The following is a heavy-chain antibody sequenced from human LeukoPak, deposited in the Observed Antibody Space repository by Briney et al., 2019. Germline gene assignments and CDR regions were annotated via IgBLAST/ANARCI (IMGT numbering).Heavy chain of an antibody. J-gene: IGHJ5*02. D-gene: IGHD3-10*01. V-gene: IGHV1-18*01. CDR2: ISAYNGNT. CDR3: ARRIWFGELYWFDP. Sequence: ASVKVSCKASGYTFTSYGISWVRQAPGQGLEWMGWISAYNGNTNYAQKFQGRVTMTRNTSISTAYMELSSLRSEDTAVYYCARRIWFGELYWFDPWGQGTLVTVSS. CDR1: GYTFTSYG.